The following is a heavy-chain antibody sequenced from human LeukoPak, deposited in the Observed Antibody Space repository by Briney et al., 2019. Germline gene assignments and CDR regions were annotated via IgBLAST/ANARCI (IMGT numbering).Heavy chain of an antibody. J-gene: IGHJ4*02. CDR2: ISFEGTNE. Sequence: PGGSLRLSCAASGFIFSSYGMHWVRQAPGKGLEGVAAISFEGTNEYYADSVKGRFTISRDNSKNTLYLQMNSLRAEDTAVYYCAKDRIYYYGSGSPNYFDYWGQGTLVTVSS. CDR3: AKDRIYYYGSGSPNYFDY. CDR1: GFIFSSYG. D-gene: IGHD3-10*01. V-gene: IGHV3-30*18.